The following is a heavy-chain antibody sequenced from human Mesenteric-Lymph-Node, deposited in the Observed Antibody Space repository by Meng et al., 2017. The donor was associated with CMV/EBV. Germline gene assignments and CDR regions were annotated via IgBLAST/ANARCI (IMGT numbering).Heavy chain of an antibody. V-gene: IGHV4-39*01. CDR3: ARRSGTYSIKYFDY. Sequence: SGGSVSSSPDDWGWIRQPPGKGLEWIGSIYYSGSTYYNASLKSRVTISVDTSKNQFSLRLNSVTAADTAVYYCARRSGTYSIKYFDYWGQGTLVTVSS. CDR1: GGSVSSSPDD. D-gene: IGHD1-26*01. J-gene: IGHJ4*02. CDR2: IYYSGST.